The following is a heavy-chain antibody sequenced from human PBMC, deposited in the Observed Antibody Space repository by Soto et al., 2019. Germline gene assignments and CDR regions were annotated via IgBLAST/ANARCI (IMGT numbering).Heavy chain of an antibody. CDR1: GFTFSSYA. Sequence: TGGSLRLSCAASGFTFSSYAMSWVRQAPGKGLEWVSAISGSGGSTYYADSVKGRFTISRDNSKNTLYLQMNSLRAEDTAVYYCAKYRDYYDSSGYSDDAFDIWGQGTMVTVSS. D-gene: IGHD3-22*01. V-gene: IGHV3-23*01. CDR3: AKYRDYYDSSGYSDDAFDI. CDR2: ISGSGGST. J-gene: IGHJ3*02.